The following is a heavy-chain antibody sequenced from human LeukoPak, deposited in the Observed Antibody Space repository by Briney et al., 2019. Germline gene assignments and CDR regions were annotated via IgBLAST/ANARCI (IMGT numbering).Heavy chain of an antibody. V-gene: IGHV3-23*01. CDR3: AKVGRVLLWFGESQNYFDY. CDR2: ISGSGGST. Sequence: GGSLRLSCAASGFTFSSYAMSWVRQAPGKGLVWVSAISGSGGSTYYADAVKGRFTISRDNSKNTLYLQINSLRAEDTAVYYCAKVGRVLLWFGESQNYFDYWGQGTLVTVSS. D-gene: IGHD3-10*01. CDR1: GFTFSSYA. J-gene: IGHJ4*02.